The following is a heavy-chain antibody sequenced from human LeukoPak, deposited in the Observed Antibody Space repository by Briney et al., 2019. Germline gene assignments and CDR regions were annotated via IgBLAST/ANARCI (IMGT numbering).Heavy chain of an antibody. CDR2: ITGDGGAT. V-gene: IGHV3-23*01. J-gene: IGHJ4*02. Sequence: PGGSLRLSCAASGFTFSSFVMAWVRQGPGKGLDLVSSITGDGGATYCADSLKGRSTISRDNSKNTLFLQMNTLRAEDTAVYYCATRIDQASGSGFHYWGQGTQVTVSS. CDR3: ATRIDQASGSGFHY. D-gene: IGHD3-10*01. CDR1: GFTFSSFV.